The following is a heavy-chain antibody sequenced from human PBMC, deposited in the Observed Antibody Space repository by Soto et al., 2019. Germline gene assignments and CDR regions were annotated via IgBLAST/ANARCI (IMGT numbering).Heavy chain of an antibody. V-gene: IGHV3-30-3*01. CDR3: ASIRGRYRGGTFDY. CDR2: ISYDGSNK. D-gene: IGHD1-26*01. J-gene: IGHJ4*02. CDR1: GFTFSSYA. Sequence: QVQLVESGGGVVQPGRSLRLSCAASGFTFSSYAMHWVRQAPGKGLEWVAVISYDGSNKYYADSVKGRFTISRDNSKDTLYLQMNSLRAEDTAVYYCASIRGRYRGGTFDYWGQGTLVTVSS.